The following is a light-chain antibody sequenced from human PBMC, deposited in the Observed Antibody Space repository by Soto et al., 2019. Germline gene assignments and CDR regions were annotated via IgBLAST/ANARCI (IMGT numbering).Light chain of an antibody. CDR3: QQYGSSPPT. CDR1: QSISRY. CDR2: GAS. J-gene: IGKJ1*01. Sequence: IVLTESPGTLALSPGERTTLSCRASQSISRYLAWYQKKPGQGPRLLIYGASSRPTGTPDRFSGSGSGTDFTLTINRLEPEDFALYYCQQYGSSPPTFGQGTKVDIK. V-gene: IGKV3-20*01.